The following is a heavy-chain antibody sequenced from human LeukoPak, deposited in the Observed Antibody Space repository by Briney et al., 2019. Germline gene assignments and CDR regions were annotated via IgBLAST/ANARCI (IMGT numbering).Heavy chain of an antibody. Sequence: GGSLRLSCAASGFTFSSYWMSWVRQAPGKGLEWVANIKQDGSEKYYVDSVKGRFTISRDNAKNSQYLQMNSLRAEDTAVYYCARPNYDFWSGRGSFDYWGQGTLVTVSS. D-gene: IGHD3-3*01. J-gene: IGHJ4*02. CDR2: IKQDGSEK. CDR3: ARPNYDFWSGRGSFDY. CDR1: GFTFSSYW. V-gene: IGHV3-7*01.